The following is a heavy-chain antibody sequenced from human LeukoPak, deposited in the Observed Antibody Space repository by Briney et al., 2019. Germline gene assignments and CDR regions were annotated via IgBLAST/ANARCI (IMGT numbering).Heavy chain of an antibody. V-gene: IGHV3-15*01. Sequence: GGSLRLSCAASGFTFSNAWMSWVRKAPGKGLEWVGRIKSKTDGGTTDYAAPVKGRFTISRDDSKNTLYLQMNSLKTEDTAVYYCTTDSGYSGYDFRDYWGQGTLVTVSS. CDR2: IKSKTDGGTT. CDR1: GFTFSNAW. D-gene: IGHD5-12*01. J-gene: IGHJ4*02. CDR3: TTDSGYSGYDFRDY.